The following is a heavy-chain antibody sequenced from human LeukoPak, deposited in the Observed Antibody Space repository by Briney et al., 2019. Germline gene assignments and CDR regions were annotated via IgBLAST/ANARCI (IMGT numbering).Heavy chain of an antibody. Sequence: PGGSLRLSCAASGFNFSSYAMHWVRQAPGKGLEWVAVISYDGSNKYYADSVKGRFTISRDNSKNTLYLQMNSLRGEDTAVYYCASPRSDLYSGYDDGYYFDYWGQGTLVTVSS. D-gene: IGHD5-12*01. V-gene: IGHV3-30*04. J-gene: IGHJ4*02. CDR3: ASPRSDLYSGYDDGYYFDY. CDR2: ISYDGSNK. CDR1: GFNFSSYA.